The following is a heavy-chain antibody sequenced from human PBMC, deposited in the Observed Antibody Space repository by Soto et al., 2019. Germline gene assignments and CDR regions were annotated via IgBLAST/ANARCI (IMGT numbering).Heavy chain of an antibody. CDR2: IYYSGST. J-gene: IGHJ4*02. CDR1: GGSISSGGYY. V-gene: IGHV4-31*03. D-gene: IGHD3-22*01. CDR3: ARLYYYSSNYYYFDY. Sequence: SETLSLTCTVSGGSISSGGYYWTWIRQHPGKGLEWIGYIYYSGSTYYNPSLKSRVTISVDTSKNQFSLKLSSVTAADTAVYYCARLYYYSSNYYYFDYWGQGTLVTVSS.